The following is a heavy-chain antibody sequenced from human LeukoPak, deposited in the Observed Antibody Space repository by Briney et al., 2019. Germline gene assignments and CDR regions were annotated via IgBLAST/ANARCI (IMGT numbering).Heavy chain of an antibody. Sequence: SETLSLTCAVYGGSFSGSYWSWIRQPPGKGLEWIGEINHSGSTNYNPSLKSRVTISVDTSKNQFSLKLSSVTAADTAVYYCAILDYDILTGYYGGFDYWGQGTLVTVSS. J-gene: IGHJ4*02. CDR3: AILDYDILTGYYGGFDY. V-gene: IGHV4-34*01. CDR1: GGSFSGSY. D-gene: IGHD3-9*01. CDR2: INHSGST.